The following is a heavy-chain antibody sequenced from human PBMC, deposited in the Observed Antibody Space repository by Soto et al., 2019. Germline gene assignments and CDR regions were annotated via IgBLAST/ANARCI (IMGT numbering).Heavy chain of an antibody. V-gene: IGHV1-69*13. J-gene: IGHJ6*02. CDR3: ARNSEAGVWSDYYYYYGMDV. D-gene: IGHD6-19*01. CDR2: IIPIFGTA. Sequence: SVKVSCKASGGTFSSYAISWVRQAPGQGLEWMGGIIPIFGTANYAQKFQGRVTITADESASTAYMELSSLRSEDTAVYYCARNSEAGVWSDYYYYYGMDVWGQGTTVTVSS. CDR1: GGTFSSYA.